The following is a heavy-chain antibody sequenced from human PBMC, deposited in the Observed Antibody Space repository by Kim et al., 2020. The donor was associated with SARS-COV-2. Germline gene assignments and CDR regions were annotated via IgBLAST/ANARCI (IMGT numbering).Heavy chain of an antibody. V-gene: IGHV3-7*03. CDR3: ARGVAVAPHYYYHYGMDV. Sequence: GGSLRLSCAASEFTFDTHWMTWVRQAPGKGLEWVGSIKQDAYETYYVDSVKGRFTISRDNAKNLLYLQMNSLRAEDTAVYYCARGVAVAPHYYYHYGMDVWGQGPTVTVSS. J-gene: IGHJ6*02. CDR2: IKQDAYET. CDR1: EFTFDTHW. D-gene: IGHD6-19*01.